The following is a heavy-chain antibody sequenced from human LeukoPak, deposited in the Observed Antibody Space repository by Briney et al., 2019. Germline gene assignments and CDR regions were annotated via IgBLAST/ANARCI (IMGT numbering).Heavy chain of an antibody. CDR3: ARDLVRYCSSINCSRSIDY. V-gene: IGHV3-33*01. Sequence: GGSLRLSCAASGFIFSAYGMHWVRQAPGKGLEWVAIIWYEGSNKYYADSVKGRFTISRDNSKNTLYVQMDSLRAEDTAVYYCARDLVRYCSSINCSRSIDYWGQGTLATVSS. CDR2: IWYEGSNK. J-gene: IGHJ4*02. D-gene: IGHD2-2*01. CDR1: GFIFSAYG.